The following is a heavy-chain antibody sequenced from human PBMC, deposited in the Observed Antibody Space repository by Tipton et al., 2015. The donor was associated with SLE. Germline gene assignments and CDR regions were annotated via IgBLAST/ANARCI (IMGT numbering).Heavy chain of an antibody. CDR2: ISTYNGDT. CDR3: ARGAYGGNSALDC. V-gene: IGHV1-18*01. CDR1: GYTFDNYA. Sequence: QVQLVQSGAEVKKPGASVRVSCKASGYTFDNYAISWVRQAPGQGLEWMGWISTYNGDTVYARKLQGRVTLTTDTSTRTAYMELRSLRSDDTAVYYCARGAYGGNSALDCWGQGTLVTVSS. D-gene: IGHD4-23*01. J-gene: IGHJ4*02.